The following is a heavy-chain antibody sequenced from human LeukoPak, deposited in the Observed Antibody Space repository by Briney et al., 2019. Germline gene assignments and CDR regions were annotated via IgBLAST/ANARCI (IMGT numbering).Heavy chain of an antibody. J-gene: IGHJ4*02. Sequence: ASVQVSCKASGYTFTRYGISWVRQAPGQGLEWVGWISAYNGNTNYAQKLQGRVTMTTDTSTSTAYMELRSLRSDDTAVYYCARSGGGPYYYDSSGYYWANDYWGQGTLVTVSS. CDR2: ISAYNGNT. CDR3: ARSGGGPYYYDSSGYYWANDY. D-gene: IGHD3-22*01. CDR1: GYTFTRYG. V-gene: IGHV1-18*01.